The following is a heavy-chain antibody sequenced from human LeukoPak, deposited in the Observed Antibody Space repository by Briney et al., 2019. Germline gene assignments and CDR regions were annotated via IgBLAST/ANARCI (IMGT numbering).Heavy chain of an antibody. J-gene: IGHJ4*02. V-gene: IGHV3-7*01. CDR1: GFFFGGYW. CDR2: IHQDGSEK. D-gene: IGHD5-12*01. Sequence: GGSLRLSCAASGFFFGGYWMSWVRQAPGKGLEWVANIHQDGSEKYYVDSLKGRFTISRDNAKNSLFLQMDSLRAEDTAVYYCAKGFSGYDWEEFDYWGQGTLVTVSS. CDR3: AKGFSGYDWEEFDY.